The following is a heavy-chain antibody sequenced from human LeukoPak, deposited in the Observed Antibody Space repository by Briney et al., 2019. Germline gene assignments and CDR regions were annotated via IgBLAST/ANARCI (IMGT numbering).Heavy chain of an antibody. V-gene: IGHV3-7*01. J-gene: IGHJ3*02. CDR1: GFTFSSYW. CDR2: IKQDGSEK. D-gene: IGHD3-9*01. Sequence: PGGSLRLSCAASGFTFSSYWMSWVRQAPGKGLEWVANIKQDGSEKYYVDSVKGRFTISRDNAKNSLYLQMNSLRAEDTAVYYCARVSGGVADYDILTGYYSPNDAFDIWGQGTMVTVSS. CDR3: ARVSGGVADYDILTGYYSPNDAFDI.